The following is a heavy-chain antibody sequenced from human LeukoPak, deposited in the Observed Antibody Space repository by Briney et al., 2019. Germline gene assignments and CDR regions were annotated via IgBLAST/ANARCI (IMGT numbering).Heavy chain of an antibody. CDR3: ARLDFRDGDYVFWY. D-gene: IGHD4-17*01. Sequence: TETLSLTCTVSGGSISSYYWSWIRQPPGRELKWIGYIYYSGSTNYNPSLKSRVSISVDTSESQFSLILRSVTAADTAVYYCARLDFRDGDYVFWYWGQGTLVTVSS. J-gene: IGHJ4*02. CDR2: IYYSGST. CDR1: GGSISSYY. V-gene: IGHV4-59*08.